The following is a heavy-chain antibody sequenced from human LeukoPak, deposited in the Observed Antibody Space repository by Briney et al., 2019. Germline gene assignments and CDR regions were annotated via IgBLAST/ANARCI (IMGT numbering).Heavy chain of an antibody. CDR2: INPNSGGT. J-gene: IGHJ1*01. CDR1: GYTFSGYY. Sequence: ASVTVSCKASGYTFSGYYMHWVRQAPGQGLEWMGWINPNSGGTNYAQKFQGRVTMTRDTSISTAYMELSRLRSDDTAVYYCARTDSSGYYFQHWGQGTLVTVSS. V-gene: IGHV1-2*02. D-gene: IGHD3-22*01. CDR3: ARTDSSGYYFQH.